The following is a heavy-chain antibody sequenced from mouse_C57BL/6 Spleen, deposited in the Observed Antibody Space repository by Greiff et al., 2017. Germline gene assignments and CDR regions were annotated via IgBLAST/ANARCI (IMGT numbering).Heavy chain of an antibody. D-gene: IGHD2-10*02. V-gene: IGHV1-54*01. CDR3: ARGPRGYFDY. Sequence: VQLQESGAELVRPGTSVKVSCKASGYAFTNYLIEWVKQRPGQGLEWIGVINPGSGGTNYNEKFKGKATLTADKSSSTAYMQLSSLTSEDSAVYFCARGPRGYFDYWGQGTTRTVSS. CDR2: INPGSGGT. J-gene: IGHJ2*01. CDR1: GYAFTNYL.